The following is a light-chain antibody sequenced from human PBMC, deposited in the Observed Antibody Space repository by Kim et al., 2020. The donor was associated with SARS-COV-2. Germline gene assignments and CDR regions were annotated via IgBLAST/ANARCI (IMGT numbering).Light chain of an antibody. Sequence: VAMGQTVRITCQGDSLRSYYATWYQQKPGQAPIVVIYGKNNRPAGIPDRFSGSSSGNTASLTITGTQAGDEADYYCNSRDSNDNVVFGGGTQLTVL. CDR1: SLRSYY. V-gene: IGLV3-19*01. J-gene: IGLJ2*01. CDR3: NSRDSNDNVV. CDR2: GKN.